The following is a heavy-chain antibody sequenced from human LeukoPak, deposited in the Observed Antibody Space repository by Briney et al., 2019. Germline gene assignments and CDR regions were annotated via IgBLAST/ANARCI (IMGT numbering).Heavy chain of an antibody. J-gene: IGHJ4*02. V-gene: IGHV5-51*01. CDR3: ARVISYDSSGGYYY. D-gene: IGHD3-22*01. CDR1: GYSFTTYW. Sequence: GESLRISCKVSGYSFTTYWIGWVRQMPGKGLAWMGIIYPGDSDTRYSPSFQGQVTISADKSISTAYLQWSSLKASDTAMYYCARVISYDSSGGYYYWGQGTLVTVSS. CDR2: IYPGDSDT.